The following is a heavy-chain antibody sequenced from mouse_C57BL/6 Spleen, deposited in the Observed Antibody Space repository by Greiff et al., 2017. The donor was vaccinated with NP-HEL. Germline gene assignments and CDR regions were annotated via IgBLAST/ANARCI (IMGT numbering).Heavy chain of an antibody. V-gene: IGHV1-15*01. J-gene: IGHJ3*01. CDR3: TRLETMVGFAY. D-gene: IGHD2-1*01. Sequence: QVQLQQSGAELVRPGASVTLSCKASGYTFTDYEMHWVKQTPVHGLEWIGAIDPETGGTAYNQKFKGKAILTADKSSSTAYMELRRLTSEDSAVYYCTRLETMVGFAYWGQGTLVTVSA. CDR2: IDPETGGT. CDR1: GYTFTDYE.